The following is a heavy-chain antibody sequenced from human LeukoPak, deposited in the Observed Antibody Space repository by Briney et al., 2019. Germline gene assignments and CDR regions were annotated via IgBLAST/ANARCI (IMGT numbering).Heavy chain of an antibody. D-gene: IGHD3-10*01. J-gene: IGHJ4*02. CDR3: ARVLKPITRGVIISYFDY. V-gene: IGHV3-20*04. Sequence: PGGSLRLSCAASGFIFSSYAMSWVRQAPGKGLEWVSGINWNGGSTGYADSVKGRFTISRDNAKNSLYLQMNSLRAEDTALYYCARVLKPITRGVIISYFDYWGQGTLVTVSS. CDR1: GFIFSSYA. CDR2: INWNGGST.